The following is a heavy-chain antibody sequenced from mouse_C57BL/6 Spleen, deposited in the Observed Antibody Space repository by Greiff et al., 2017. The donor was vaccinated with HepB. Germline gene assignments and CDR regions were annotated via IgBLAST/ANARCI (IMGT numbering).Heavy chain of an antibody. Sequence: VKQRPGQGLEWIGRIHPSDSDTNYNQKFKGKATLTVDKSSSTAYMQLSSLTSEDSAVYYCAIHYYGSSYDAMDYWGQGTSVTVSS. CDR3: AIHYYGSSYDAMDY. D-gene: IGHD1-1*01. V-gene: IGHV1-74*01. J-gene: IGHJ4*01. CDR2: IHPSDSDT.